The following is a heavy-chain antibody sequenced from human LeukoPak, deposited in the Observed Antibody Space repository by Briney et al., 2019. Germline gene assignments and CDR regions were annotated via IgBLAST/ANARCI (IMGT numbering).Heavy chain of an antibody. Sequence: GRCRRLSCAASGFTFSSFWMHWVRQAPGKGLVWVSRINSDGGRTTYADSVKGRFTISRDNAKNTLYLQMNSLRAEDTAVYYCARGYSSGYRVDYWGQGTLVTVSS. D-gene: IGHD3-22*01. J-gene: IGHJ4*02. CDR3: ARGYSSGYRVDY. CDR1: GFTFSSFW. V-gene: IGHV3-74*01. CDR2: INSDGGRT.